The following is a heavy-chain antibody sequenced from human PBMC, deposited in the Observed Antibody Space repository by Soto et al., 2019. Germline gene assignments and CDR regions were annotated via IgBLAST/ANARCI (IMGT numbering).Heavy chain of an antibody. CDR3: AGGSTTFRGMDV. Sequence: QVQLVESGGGLVQPGGSLRLSCAASGFSFSDYYMKWIRQAPGKGLEWISYISSGGTIYHADSVKGRFTISRDNTKNSLYLQMTSLRAEDTAVYYCAGGSTTFRGMDVWGQGTTVIVSS. CDR1: GFSFSDYY. J-gene: IGHJ6*02. CDR2: ISSGGTI. V-gene: IGHV3-11*01. D-gene: IGHD1-7*01.